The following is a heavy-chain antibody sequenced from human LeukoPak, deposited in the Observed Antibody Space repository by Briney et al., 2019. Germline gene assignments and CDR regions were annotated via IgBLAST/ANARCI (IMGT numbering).Heavy chain of an antibody. CDR3: ARVKVVAAPYFDY. Sequence: ASVKVSCKVSGYTLTELSMHWVRQAPGKGLEWMGGFDPEDGETIYAQKFQGRVTITRDTSASTAYMELSSLRSEDTAVYYCARVKVVAAPYFDYWGQGTLVTVSS. V-gene: IGHV1-24*01. CDR1: GYTLTELS. J-gene: IGHJ4*02. D-gene: IGHD2-15*01. CDR2: FDPEDGET.